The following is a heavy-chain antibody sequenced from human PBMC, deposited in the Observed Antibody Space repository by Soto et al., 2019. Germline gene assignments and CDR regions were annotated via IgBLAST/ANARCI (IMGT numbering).Heavy chain of an antibody. CDR3: ARDGTYGDYGEGMDV. J-gene: IGHJ6*02. V-gene: IGHV4-59*01. CDR2: IYYSGST. D-gene: IGHD4-17*01. Sequence: SETLSLTCTVSGGSISSYCWSWIRQPPGKGLEWIGYIYYSGSTNYNPSLKSRVTISVDTSKNQFSLKLSSVTAADTAVYYCARDGTYGDYGEGMDVRGQGTTLTVSS. CDR1: GGSISSYC.